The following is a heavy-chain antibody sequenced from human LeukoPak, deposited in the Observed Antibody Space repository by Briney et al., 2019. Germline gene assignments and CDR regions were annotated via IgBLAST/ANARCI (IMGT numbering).Heavy chain of an antibody. CDR2: MNPNSGNT. V-gene: IGHV1-8*01. CDR1: GYTFTSYD. Sequence: GASVKVSCKASGYTFTSYDINWVRQATGQGLEWMGWMNPNSGNTGYAQKFQVRVTMTRNTSISTAYMELSSLRSEDTAVYYCASRQWLVRAGMIDYWGQGTLVTVSS. D-gene: IGHD6-19*01. J-gene: IGHJ4*02. CDR3: ASRQWLVRAGMIDY.